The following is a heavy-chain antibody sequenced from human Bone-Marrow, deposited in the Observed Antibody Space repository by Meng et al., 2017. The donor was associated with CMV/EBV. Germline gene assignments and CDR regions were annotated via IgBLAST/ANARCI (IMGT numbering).Heavy chain of an antibody. D-gene: IGHD1-1*01. CDR3: ASPDTGTHPGYYYGMDV. V-gene: IGHV1-69*05. CDR1: GGTFSSYA. J-gene: IGHJ6*02. CDR2: IIPIFGTA. Sequence: SVKVSCKASGGTFSSYAISWVRQAPGQGLEWMGGIIPIFGTANYAQKFQGRVTITTDESTSTAYMELSSLRSEDTAVYYCASPDTGTHPGYYYGMDVRGQGTTVTVSS.